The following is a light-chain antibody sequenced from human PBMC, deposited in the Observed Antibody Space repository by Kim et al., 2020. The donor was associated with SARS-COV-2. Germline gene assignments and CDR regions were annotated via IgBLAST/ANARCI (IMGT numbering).Light chain of an antibody. CDR2: YDS. CDR1: NIGSKS. V-gene: IGLV3-21*01. CDR3: QGWERSSDWV. Sequence: SYELTQPPSVSVAPGKTARITCGGNNIGSKSVHWYQQKPGQAPVLVIYYDSDRPSGIPERFSGSNSGNTATLTISRVEAGDEADYYCQGWERSSDWVFGG. J-gene: IGLJ3*02.